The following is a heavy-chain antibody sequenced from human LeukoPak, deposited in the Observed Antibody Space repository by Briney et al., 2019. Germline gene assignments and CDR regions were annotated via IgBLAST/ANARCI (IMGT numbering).Heavy chain of an antibody. CDR1: GYTFTSYD. CDR3: ARDQEAFDY. J-gene: IGHJ4*02. CDR2: MNPNSGTT. Sequence: ASVKGSCKASGYTFTSYDFNWVRQAPGQGPEWIGWMNPNSGTTGYAQKFQGRVTMTRDTSTSTVHMELSGLRSEDTAVYYCARDQEAFDYWGQGTLVTVSS. V-gene: IGHV1-8*01.